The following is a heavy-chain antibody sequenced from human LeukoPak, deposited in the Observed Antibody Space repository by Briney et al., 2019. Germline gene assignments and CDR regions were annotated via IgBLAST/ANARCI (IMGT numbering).Heavy chain of an antibody. CDR3: ARTTMVRGVISY. Sequence: GGSLRLSCAASGFTVSSNYMSWVRQAPGKGLEWVSVIYSGGSTYYADSVKGRFTFSRDNSKNTLYLQMNSLRAEDTAVYYCARTTMVRGVISYWGQGTLVTVSS. J-gene: IGHJ4*02. D-gene: IGHD3-10*01. CDR2: IYSGGST. V-gene: IGHV3-53*01. CDR1: GFTVSSNY.